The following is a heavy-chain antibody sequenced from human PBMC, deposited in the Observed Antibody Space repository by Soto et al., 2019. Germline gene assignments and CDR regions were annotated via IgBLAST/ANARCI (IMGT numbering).Heavy chain of an antibody. J-gene: IGHJ5*02. CDR1: GFTFSNYA. Sequence: DVQLLESGGGLVQPGGSLRLSCSASGFTFSNYAMSWVHRIPGKGLEWVSAISGSGGSTNYEDSVKGRFTISRDNSKSTLYLQMNSLRVDDTAVYYCAKGSPYSGTYFHPWGQGTLVTVSS. CDR2: ISGSGGST. D-gene: IGHD1-26*01. CDR3: AKGSPYSGTYFHP. V-gene: IGHV3-23*01.